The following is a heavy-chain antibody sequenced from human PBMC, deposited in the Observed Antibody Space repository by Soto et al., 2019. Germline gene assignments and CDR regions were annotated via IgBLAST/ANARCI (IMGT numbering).Heavy chain of an antibody. CDR2: IFDSGNA. CDR1: GGSINSYC. Sequence: SETLSLTCTVSGGSINSYCWSWIRQPPGKGLEWIAYIFDSGNANYDPSLKSRVTISVDTSKNQFSLKLTSVTAADTAVYYCAKHRRTTVAKFYFDNWGQGALVRVYS. D-gene: IGHD4-4*01. J-gene: IGHJ4*02. V-gene: IGHV4-59*08. CDR3: AKHRRTTVAKFYFDN.